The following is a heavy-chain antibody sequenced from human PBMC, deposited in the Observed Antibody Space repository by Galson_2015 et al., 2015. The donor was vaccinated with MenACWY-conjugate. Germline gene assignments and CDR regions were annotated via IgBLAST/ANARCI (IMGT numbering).Heavy chain of an antibody. D-gene: IGHD5-24*01. CDR2: ISPDGSVT. J-gene: IGHJ5*02. Sequence: SLRLSCAASGFTFNQYWMHWVRHAPGKGLVWVSRISPDGSVTNYADFVKGRFTLSRDNAKNTLYLQMNSLGGDDTAVYYCTRGNDGYSRFDPWGQGTLVTVSS. CDR1: GFTFNQYW. V-gene: IGHV3-74*01. CDR3: TRGNDGYSRFDP.